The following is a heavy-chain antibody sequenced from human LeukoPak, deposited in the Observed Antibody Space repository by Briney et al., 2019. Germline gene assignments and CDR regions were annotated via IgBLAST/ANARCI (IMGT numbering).Heavy chain of an antibody. J-gene: IGHJ5*02. D-gene: IGHD3-10*01. Sequence: SETLSLTCTVSGGSISSYYWSWIRQPPGKGLEWIGYIYYSGSTNYNPSLKSRVTISLDTSKNQFSLKLTSVTAADTAVYYCARCAYVSGSYPFDPWGQGTLVTVSS. CDR2: IYYSGST. CDR1: GGSISSYY. CDR3: ARCAYVSGSYPFDP. V-gene: IGHV4-59*08.